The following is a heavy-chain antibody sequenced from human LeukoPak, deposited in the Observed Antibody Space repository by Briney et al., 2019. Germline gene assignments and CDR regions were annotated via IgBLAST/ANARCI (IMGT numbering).Heavy chain of an antibody. V-gene: IGHV5-51*01. CDR3: ARSWGAGTGYYYYYMDV. D-gene: IGHD6-13*01. CDR1: GYSFTSYW. CDR2: IYPGDSDT. Sequence: GESLKISCKGSGYSFTSYWIGWVRQMPGEGLEWMGIIYPGDSDTRYSPSFQGQVTISADKSISTAYLQWSSLKASDTAMYYCARSWGAGTGYYYYYMDVWGKGTTVTVSS. J-gene: IGHJ6*03.